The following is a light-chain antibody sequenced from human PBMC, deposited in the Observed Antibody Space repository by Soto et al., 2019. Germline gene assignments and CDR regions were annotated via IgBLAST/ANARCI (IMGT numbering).Light chain of an antibody. CDR3: QQYHNLWT. CDR1: QSISSN. J-gene: IGKJ1*01. CDR2: GAS. V-gene: IGKV3-15*01. Sequence: EVVMTQSPATLSVSPGERATLSCRASQSISSNLAWYQQKPGQAPRLLIYGASTRATGIPARFSGSGSGTEFTLTITSLQSDDFALYYCQQYHNLWTFGQGTKVDIK.